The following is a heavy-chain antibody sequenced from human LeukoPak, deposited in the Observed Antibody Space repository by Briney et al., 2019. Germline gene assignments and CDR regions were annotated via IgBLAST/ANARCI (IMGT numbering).Heavy chain of an antibody. CDR2: IYHSGST. CDR3: ARVGDWYFDL. J-gene: IGHJ2*01. D-gene: IGHD2-15*01. V-gene: IGHV4-30-2*01. CDR1: GGSISSGGYS. Sequence: SETLSLTCAVSGGSISSGGYSWSWIRQPPGKGLEWIGYIYHSGSTYYNPSLKSRVTISVDRSKNQFSLKLSSVTAADTAAYYCARVGDWYFDLWGPGTLVTVSS.